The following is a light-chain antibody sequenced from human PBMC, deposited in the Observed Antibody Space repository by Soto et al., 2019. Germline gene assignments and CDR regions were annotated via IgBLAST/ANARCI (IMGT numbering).Light chain of an antibody. CDR3: QQSYSPPPVT. CDR2: DAS. J-gene: IGKJ5*01. V-gene: IGKV1-39*01. Sequence: DIQMTQSPSSLSASVGDRVTITCRASQSISRFLNWYQQKPGKAPKLLIYDASSLQSGVPSRFSGSGSGTDLTLTISSLPPEDFATYYCQQSYSPPPVTFGQGTRLEIK. CDR1: QSISRF.